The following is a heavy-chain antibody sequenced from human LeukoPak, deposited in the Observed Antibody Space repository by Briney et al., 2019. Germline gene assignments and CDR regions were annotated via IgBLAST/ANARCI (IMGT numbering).Heavy chain of an antibody. Sequence: GGSLRLSCVASGFTFEEYGMSWVRQAPGKGLEWVAVISYDGSNKYYADSVRGRFTISRDNSKNTLYLQMNSLRAEDTAVYYCAKATHYDSSGYYDYWGQGTLVTVSS. CDR1: GFTFEEYG. CDR3: AKATHYDSSGYYDY. D-gene: IGHD3-22*01. J-gene: IGHJ4*02. CDR2: ISYDGSNK. V-gene: IGHV3-30*18.